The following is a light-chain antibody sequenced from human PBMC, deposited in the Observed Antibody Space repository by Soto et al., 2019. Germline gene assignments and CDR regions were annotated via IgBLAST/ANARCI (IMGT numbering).Light chain of an antibody. CDR1: QSLLHTNGYNY. V-gene: IGKV2-28*01. CDR2: LGS. Sequence: DTVMTQSPLSLPVTPGEPASISCRSSQSLLHTNGYNYLDWYLQKPGQSPQLLIYLGSNRASGVPDRFSGSGSGTDFTLKISRVEAEDVGVYYYMQALEIPFTFGPGTKVDIK. J-gene: IGKJ3*01. CDR3: MQALEIPFT.